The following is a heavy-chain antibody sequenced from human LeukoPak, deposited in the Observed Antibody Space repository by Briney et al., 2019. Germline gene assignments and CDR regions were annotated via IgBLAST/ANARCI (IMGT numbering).Heavy chain of an antibody. CDR3: ARDESGGVVVPAAILDY. J-gene: IGHJ4*02. Sequence: ASVKVSCKASGYTFTGYYMHWVRQAPGQGLEWMGWINPNSGGTNYAQKFQGRVTMTTDTSISTAYMELSRLRSDDTAVYYCARDESGGVVVPAAILDYWGQGTLVTVSS. CDR2: INPNSGGT. V-gene: IGHV1-2*02. D-gene: IGHD2-2*02. CDR1: GYTFTGYY.